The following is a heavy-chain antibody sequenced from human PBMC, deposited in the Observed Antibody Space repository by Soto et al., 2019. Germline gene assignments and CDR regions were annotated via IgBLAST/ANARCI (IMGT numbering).Heavy chain of an antibody. CDR2: IYYSGST. CDR1: GGSISSSSYY. V-gene: IGHV4-39*01. CDR3: ARHYAGYSRYY. Sequence: QLQLQESGPGLVKPSETLSLTCTVSGGSISSSSYYWGWIRQPPGKGLEWIGSIYYSGSTYYNPSLKSRVTLSVDTSKNQFSLKLSSVTAADTAVYYCARHYAGYSRYYWGQGTLVTVSS. J-gene: IGHJ4*02. D-gene: IGHD6-13*01.